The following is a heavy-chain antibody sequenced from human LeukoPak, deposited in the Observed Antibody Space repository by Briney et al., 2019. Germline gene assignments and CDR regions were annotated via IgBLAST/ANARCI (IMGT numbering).Heavy chain of an antibody. J-gene: IGHJ4*02. CDR2: ISYDGSNK. CDR3: ASSPGGITAAVDY. V-gene: IGHV3-30*04. D-gene: IGHD6-13*01. Sequence: GGSLRLSCAASGLTFSSYAMHWVRQAPGKGLEWVALISYDGSNKYYADSVKGRFTISRDTSKNTLYLQINSLRAEDTAVYYCASSPGGITAAVDYWGQGILVTVSS. CDR1: GLTFSSYA.